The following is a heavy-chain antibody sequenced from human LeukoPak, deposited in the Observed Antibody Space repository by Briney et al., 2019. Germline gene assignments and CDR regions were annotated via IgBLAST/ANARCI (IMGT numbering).Heavy chain of an antibody. CDR2: ISSRGGNI. CDR3: ARDAGLGELFFY. Sequence: GGSLRLSCAASGFTFRSYEMNWVRQAPGKGLEWVSYISSRGGNIYYADSVKGRFTISRDNSKNTLYLQMNSLRAEDTAVYYCARDAGLGELFFYWGQGTLVTVSS. J-gene: IGHJ4*02. V-gene: IGHV3-48*03. D-gene: IGHD3-16*01. CDR1: GFTFRSYE.